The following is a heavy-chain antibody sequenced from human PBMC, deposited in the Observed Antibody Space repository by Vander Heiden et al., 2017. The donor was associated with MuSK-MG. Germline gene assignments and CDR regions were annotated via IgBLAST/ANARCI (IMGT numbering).Heavy chain of an antibody. CDR2: IKQDGSEK. D-gene: IGHD4-4*01. Sequence: EVQLVESGGGLVQPGGCLRLSCAPSGFTFSRYWLSWVRQGPGKGLEWVANIKQDGSEKYYVGSVKGRFTISRDNAKNSLYLQMNGLRAEDTAVYYCARVVRNHAFDIWGQGTMVTVSS. CDR3: ARVVRNHAFDI. V-gene: IGHV3-7*03. CDR1: GFTFSRYW. J-gene: IGHJ3*02.